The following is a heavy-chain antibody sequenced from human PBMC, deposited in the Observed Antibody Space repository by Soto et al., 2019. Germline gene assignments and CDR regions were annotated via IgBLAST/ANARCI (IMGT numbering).Heavy chain of an antibody. J-gene: IGHJ6*02. CDR2: IWYDGSNK. V-gene: IGHV3-33*01. CDR1: GFTFSSYG. Sequence: GGSLRLSCAASGFTFSSYGMHWVRQAPGKGLEWVAVIWYDGSNKYYADSVKGRFTISRDNSKNTLYLQMNSLRAEDTAVYYCARVRGTIFGVAHYYRLDVWGQGTTVTVSS. CDR3: ARVRGTIFGVAHYYRLDV. D-gene: IGHD3-3*01.